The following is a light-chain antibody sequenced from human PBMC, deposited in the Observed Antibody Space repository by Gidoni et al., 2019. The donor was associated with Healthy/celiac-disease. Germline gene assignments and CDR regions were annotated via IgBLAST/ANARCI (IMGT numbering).Light chain of an antibody. V-gene: IGLV2-23*02. CDR2: EVS. Sequence: QSALTQPAPVSGSPGPSITISCTGTSSDVGSYNLVSWYQPHPGKAPKLMIYEVSQRPSGVSNRFSGSKSGNTASLTISGLQAEDEADYYCCSYAGSSTVVFGGGTKLTVL. CDR1: SSDVGSYNL. J-gene: IGLJ2*01. CDR3: CSYAGSSTVV.